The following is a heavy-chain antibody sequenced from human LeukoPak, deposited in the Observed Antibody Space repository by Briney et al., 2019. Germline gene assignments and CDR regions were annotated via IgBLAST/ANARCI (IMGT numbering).Heavy chain of an antibody. Sequence: SQTLSLTCTVSGGSISSYYWSWIRQPPGKGLEWIGYIYYSGSTNYNPSLKSRVTISVDTSKNQFSLKLSSVTAADTAVYYCARSGWHSSPLYYFDYWGQGTLVTVSS. CDR3: ARSGWHSSPLYYFDY. CDR1: GGSISSYY. D-gene: IGHD3-10*01. CDR2: IYYSGST. J-gene: IGHJ4*02. V-gene: IGHV4-59*08.